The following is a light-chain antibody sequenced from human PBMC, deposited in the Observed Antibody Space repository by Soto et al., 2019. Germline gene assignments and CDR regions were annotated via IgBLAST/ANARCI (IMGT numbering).Light chain of an antibody. J-gene: IGKJ1*01. Sequence: IQMTQSPSTLSASVGDRVTITCRASQDIRNDLGLYQQKPGKAPKLLIYAASSLQSGVPSRFSGSGSGTDFTLTISSLQPEDFATYYCLQDYIYPWTFGQGTKVDIK. V-gene: IGKV1-6*01. CDR2: AAS. CDR1: QDIRND. CDR3: LQDYIYPWT.